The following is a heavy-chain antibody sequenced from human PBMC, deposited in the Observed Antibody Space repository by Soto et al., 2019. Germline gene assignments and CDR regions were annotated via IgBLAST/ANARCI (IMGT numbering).Heavy chain of an antibody. V-gene: IGHV3-9*01. D-gene: IGHD3-3*01. Sequence: EVQLVESGGGLVQPGRSQRLSCAASGFTFDAYAMHWVRQAPGKGLEWVSGISWNSGSIGYADSVKGRFTISRDNAKNSLYLQMNSLRAEDTALYYCSKGSSSFWYYGMDVWGQGTTVTVSS. CDR3: SKGSSSFWYYGMDV. CDR1: GFTFDAYA. CDR2: ISWNSGSI. J-gene: IGHJ6*02.